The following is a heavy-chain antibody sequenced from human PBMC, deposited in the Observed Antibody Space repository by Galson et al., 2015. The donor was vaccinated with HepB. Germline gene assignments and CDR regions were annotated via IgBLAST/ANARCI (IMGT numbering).Heavy chain of an antibody. J-gene: IGHJ4*02. CDR2: ISANTGNT. V-gene: IGHV1-18*01. CDR1: GYTFTSNG. D-gene: IGHD2-15*01. CDR3: ARDRLHSLDY. Sequence: SVKVSCKASGYTFTSNGISWVRQAPGHGLEWMGWISANTGNTNYAQKFQGRVTLTRDTSTSSVHMELRSLRIADTDVYYCARDRLHSLDYWGPGSLVTVSS.